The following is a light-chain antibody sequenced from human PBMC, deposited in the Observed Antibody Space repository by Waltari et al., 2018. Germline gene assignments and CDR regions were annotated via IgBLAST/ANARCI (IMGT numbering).Light chain of an antibody. CDR3: QKYDFLPAT. V-gene: IGKV3-20*01. CDR2: HAS. Sequence: EIVLTQSPGTLSLSPGERATLSCRASQGVGKYLAWYQQRPGPSPRLLLYHASIRATGIPDRFSGSGSGTDFSLTISRLEPEDFAVYYCQKYDFLPATFGQGTTVEIK. CDR1: QGVGKY. J-gene: IGKJ1*01.